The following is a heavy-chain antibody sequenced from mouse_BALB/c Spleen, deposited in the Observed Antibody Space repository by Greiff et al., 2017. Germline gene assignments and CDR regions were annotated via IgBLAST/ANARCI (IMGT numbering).Heavy chain of an antibody. V-gene: IGHV5-4*02. J-gene: IGHJ4*01. CDR2: ISDGGSYT. Sequence: VQLVESGGGLVKPGGSLKLSCAASGFTFSDYYMYWVRQTPEKRLEWVATISDGGSYTYYPDSVKGRFTISRDNAKNNLYLQMSSLKSEDTAMYYCARGHYAMDYWGQGTSVTVSS. CDR3: ARGHYAMDY. CDR1: GFTFSDYY.